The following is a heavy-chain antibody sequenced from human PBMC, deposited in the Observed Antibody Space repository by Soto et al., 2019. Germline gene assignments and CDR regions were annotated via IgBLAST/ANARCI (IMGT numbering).Heavy chain of an antibody. D-gene: IGHD3-22*01. Sequence: SVKVSCKASVDTFSRYAISWVLQAPGQGLEWMGGIIPIFGTANYAQKFQGRVTITADESTSTAYMELSSLRSEDTAVYYCARWYYYDSSGYYQYYFVYWGQGTLVPV. V-gene: IGHV1-69*13. CDR3: ARWYYYDSSGYYQYYFVY. CDR1: VDTFSRYA. CDR2: IIPIFGTA. J-gene: IGHJ4*02.